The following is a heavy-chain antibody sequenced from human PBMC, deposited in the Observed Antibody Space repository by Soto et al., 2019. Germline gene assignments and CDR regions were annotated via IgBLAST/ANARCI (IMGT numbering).Heavy chain of an antibody. V-gene: IGHV4-59*01. J-gene: IGHJ5*01. D-gene: IGHD3-10*01. CDR2: IYHSGST. CDR3: ASSTRGDWFDS. CDR1: GGSISSYY. Sequence: SETLSLTCTISGGSISSYYWSWIRQPPGKGLEWIGYIYHSGSTVYNPSLKSRVTISVDTSKNQFSLKLKSVTAADTAVYYCASSTRGDWFDSWGQGTLVTVSS.